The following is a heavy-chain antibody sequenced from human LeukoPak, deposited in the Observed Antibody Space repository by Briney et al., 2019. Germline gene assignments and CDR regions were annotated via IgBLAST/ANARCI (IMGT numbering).Heavy chain of an antibody. D-gene: IGHD5-18*01. CDR1: GFTVSSNY. J-gene: IGHJ6*02. V-gene: IGHV3-53*01. CDR2: IYSGGST. CDR3: ARAESGYSYGYIYYYGMDV. Sequence: GGSLRLSCAASGFTVSSNYMGWVRQAPGKGLEWVSVIYSGGSTYYAGPVKGRFTISRDNSKNTLYLQMNSLRAEDTAVYYCARAESGYSYGYIYYYGMDVWGQGTTVTVSS.